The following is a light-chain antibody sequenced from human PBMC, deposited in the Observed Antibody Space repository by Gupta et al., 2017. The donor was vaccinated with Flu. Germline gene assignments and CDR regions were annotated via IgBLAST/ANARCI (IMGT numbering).Light chain of an antibody. CDR1: QSISTY. CDR3: QQRRNWPPLIT. J-gene: IGKJ5*01. V-gene: IGKV3-11*01. Sequence: TLSLSPGDSATLSCRASQSISTYLAWYQQKPGQAPRLLISDASNRATGIPARFSGSGSGTDFTLTISSLEPEDFAVYYCQQRRNWPPLITFGQGTRLEIK. CDR2: DAS.